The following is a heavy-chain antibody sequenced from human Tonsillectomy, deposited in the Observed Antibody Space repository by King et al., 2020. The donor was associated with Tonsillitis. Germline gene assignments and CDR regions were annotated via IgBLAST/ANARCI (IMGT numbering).Heavy chain of an antibody. CDR1: GFSFSNAW. V-gene: IGHV3-15*01. J-gene: IGHJ4*02. D-gene: IGHD3-10*01. Sequence: VQLVESGGGLVKPGGSLRLSCVASGFSFSNAWMSWVRQAPGKGLEWVGRIKSKRDGGTAGYAAAVEGRFTILRDDSKNTLYLQMNSLKTEDTAVYYCTDQLWFGGQGTLVTVSS. CDR2: IKSKRDGGTA. CDR3: TDQLWF.